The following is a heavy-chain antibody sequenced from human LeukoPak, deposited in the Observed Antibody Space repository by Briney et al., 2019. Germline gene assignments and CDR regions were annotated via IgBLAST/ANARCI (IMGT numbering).Heavy chain of an antibody. Sequence: PSETPSLTCTVSGGSISSYYWSWIRQPPGKGLEWIGYIYYSGSTNYNPSLKSRVTISVDTSKNQFSLKLSSVTAADTAVYYCAREVYGDFDYWGQGTLVTVSS. D-gene: IGHD4-17*01. V-gene: IGHV4-59*01. CDR1: GGSISSYY. J-gene: IGHJ4*02. CDR2: IYYSGST. CDR3: AREVYGDFDY.